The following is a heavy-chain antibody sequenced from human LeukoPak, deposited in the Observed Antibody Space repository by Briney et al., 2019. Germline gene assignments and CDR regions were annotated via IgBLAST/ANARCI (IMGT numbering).Heavy chain of an antibody. CDR1: GYTFTSYD. J-gene: IGHJ6*03. CDR3: ARGVRGWNDDGYMGV. V-gene: IGHV1-8*03. CDR2: MNPNSGNT. D-gene: IGHD1-1*01. Sequence: GASVKVSCKASGYTFTSYDINWVRQATGQGLEWMGWMNPNSGNTGYAQKFQGRVTITRNTSISTAYMELSSLRSEDTAVYYCARGVRGWNDDGYMGVWGKGTTVTVSS.